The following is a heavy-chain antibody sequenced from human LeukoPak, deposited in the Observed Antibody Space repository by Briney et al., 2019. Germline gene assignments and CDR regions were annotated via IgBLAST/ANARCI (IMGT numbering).Heavy chain of an antibody. J-gene: IGHJ3*02. CDR3: ARGGSGWYWGLDI. V-gene: IGHV1-69*01. CDR1: GGTFSSYA. Sequence: ASVKVSCKASGGTFSSYAISWVRQAPGQGLEWMGGIIPTFGTANYAQKFQGRVTITADESTSTAYMELSSLRSEDTAVCYCARGGSGWYWGLDIWGQGTMVTVSS. CDR2: IIPTFGTA. D-gene: IGHD6-19*01.